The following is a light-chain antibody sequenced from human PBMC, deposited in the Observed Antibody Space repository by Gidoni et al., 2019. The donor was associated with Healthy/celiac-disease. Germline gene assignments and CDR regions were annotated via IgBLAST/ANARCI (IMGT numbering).Light chain of an antibody. Sequence: IVLTQSPGTLSLSPGERATLSCRASQSFSSSYLAWYQQKPGQAPRLLIYGASSRATGIPDRFSGSGSGTDFTLTISRLEPEDLAVYYCQQYGSSLLTFGGGTKVEIK. CDR2: GAS. CDR1: QSFSSSY. J-gene: IGKJ4*01. CDR3: QQYGSSLLT. V-gene: IGKV3-20*01.